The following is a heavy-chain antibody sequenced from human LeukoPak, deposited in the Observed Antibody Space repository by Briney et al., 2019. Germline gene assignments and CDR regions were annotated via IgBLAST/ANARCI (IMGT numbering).Heavy chain of an antibody. Sequence: GGSLRLSCAGSGFMFSTYAMSWVRQAPGQGLEWISGISGTGGSTYYADSVKGRFTISRDNAKNSVYLQMNSLGADDTAVYYCATYSILNAREFRYWGQGTLVTVTS. CDR1: GFMFSTYA. CDR2: ISGTGGST. V-gene: IGHV3-23*01. CDR3: ATYSILNAREFRY. D-gene: IGHD4-11*01. J-gene: IGHJ1*01.